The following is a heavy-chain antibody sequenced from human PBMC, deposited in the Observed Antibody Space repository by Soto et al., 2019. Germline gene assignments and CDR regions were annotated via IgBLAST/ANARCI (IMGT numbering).Heavy chain of an antibody. J-gene: IGHJ6*02. D-gene: IGHD1-26*01. Sequence: GGSLRLSCAASGFTFSSYAMRWVRQAPAKGLEWVSAISGGGGSTYYADSVKGRVTISRDNSKNTLYLQMNSLRAEDTAVYYCAKVSLGATTITDYYYYGLDVWGQGTTVTVSS. CDR2: ISGGGGST. CDR3: AKVSLGATTITDYYYYGLDV. CDR1: GFTFSSYA. V-gene: IGHV3-23*01.